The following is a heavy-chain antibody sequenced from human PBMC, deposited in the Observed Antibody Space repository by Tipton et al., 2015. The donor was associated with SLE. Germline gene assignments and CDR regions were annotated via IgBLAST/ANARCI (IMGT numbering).Heavy chain of an antibody. Sequence: SLRLSCAASGFTFSSYAMPWVRQAPGKGLEGVAVISYDGSNKYYADSVKGRFTISRDNSKNTLYLQMNSLRAEDTAVYYCARGQIVAAGFYFDYWGQGTLVTVSS. V-gene: IGHV3-30*04. D-gene: IGHD5-12*01. CDR1: GFTFSSYA. CDR2: ISYDGSNK. CDR3: ARGQIVAAGFYFDY. J-gene: IGHJ4*02.